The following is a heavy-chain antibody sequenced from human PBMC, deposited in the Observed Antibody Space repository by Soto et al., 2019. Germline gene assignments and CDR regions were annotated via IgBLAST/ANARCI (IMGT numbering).Heavy chain of an antibody. V-gene: IGHV3-11*01. Sequence: GGSLRLSCAASGFTFSDYYMSWIRQAPGKGLEWVSYISSSGSTIYYADSVKGRFTISRDNAKNSLYLQMNSLRAEDTAVYYCARVGYCSSTSCYGAIDYWGQGTLVTVSS. CDR1: GFTFSDYY. CDR2: ISSSGSTI. J-gene: IGHJ4*02. D-gene: IGHD2-2*03. CDR3: ARVGYCSSTSCYGAIDY.